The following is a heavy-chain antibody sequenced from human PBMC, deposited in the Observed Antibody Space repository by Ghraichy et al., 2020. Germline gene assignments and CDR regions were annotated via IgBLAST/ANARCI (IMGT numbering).Heavy chain of an antibody. V-gene: IGHV1-24*01. J-gene: IGHJ4*02. D-gene: IGHD6-13*01. Sequence: ASVKVSCKVSGYTLTELSMHWVRQAPGKGLEWMGGFDPEDGETIYAQKFQGRVTMTEDTSTDTAYMELSSLRSEDTAVYYCATVGLAAAGTDYWGQGTLVTVSS. CDR1: GYTLTELS. CDR3: ATVGLAAAGTDY. CDR2: FDPEDGET.